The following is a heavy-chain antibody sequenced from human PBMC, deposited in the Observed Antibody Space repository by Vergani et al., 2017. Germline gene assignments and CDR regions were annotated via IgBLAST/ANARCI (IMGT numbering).Heavy chain of an antibody. CDR3: ARDRKVPEDRMATINWFDP. CDR2: ISVYNGET. CDR1: GYTFRNYG. D-gene: IGHD5-12*01. Sequence: QVQLVQSGAEVKKPGASVKVSCEGSGYTFRNYGISWVRQAPGEGLEWLGWISVYNGETKFAQKFQGRVTLTRDTSTDTAYMEMGSLRSDDTAVYYCARDRKVPEDRMATINWFDPWGQGTLVTVSS. V-gene: IGHV1-18*04. J-gene: IGHJ5*02.